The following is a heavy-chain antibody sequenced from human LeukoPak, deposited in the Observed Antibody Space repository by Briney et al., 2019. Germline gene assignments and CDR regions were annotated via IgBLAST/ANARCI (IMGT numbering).Heavy chain of an antibody. D-gene: IGHD2-21*02. J-gene: IGHJ4*02. CDR1: GYSSPFILTSLW. V-gene: IGHV5-51*01. CDR2: IYPGDSVT. CDR3: ATSGGSAYCGGDCYS. Sequence: GESLKISCKGSGYSSPFILTSLWIGWVRQMPGKGLEWVAIIYPGDSVTRYSPSFQGQVTISADKSITTAYLQWSSLKDSDTAMYYCATSGGSAYCGGDCYSWGRGTLVTVSS.